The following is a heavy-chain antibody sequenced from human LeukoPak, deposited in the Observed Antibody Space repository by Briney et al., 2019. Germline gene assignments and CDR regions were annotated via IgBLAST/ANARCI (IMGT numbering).Heavy chain of an antibody. CDR1: GYSISTGYF. V-gene: IGHV4-38-2*02. CDR2: MYHAGST. J-gene: IGHJ4*02. CDR3: ARDRSGGYSLDY. Sequence: SETLSLTCAVSGYSISTGYFWGWIRQPPGKVLEWIGSMYHAGSTYYNPSLKSRVTISVDTSKNQFSLKLSSVTVADTAVYYCARDRSGGYSLDYWGQGTLVTVSS. D-gene: IGHD2-15*01.